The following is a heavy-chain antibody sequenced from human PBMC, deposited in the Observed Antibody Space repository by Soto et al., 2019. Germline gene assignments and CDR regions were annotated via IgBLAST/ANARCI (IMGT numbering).Heavy chain of an antibody. CDR2: INPYYNTL. V-gene: IGHV1-69*01. CDR3: ASGASRWYPYFFDS. J-gene: IGHJ4*02. D-gene: IGHD6-13*01. CDR1: EGTFNSYA. Sequence: QAQVVQSGAAVRKPGSSVKLSCKASEGTFNSYAIAWVRQAPGQGLEWMGGINPYYNTLNYAQKFQDRVTITADDSTNTVYMELSSLRSYDTAVYFCASGASRWYPYFFDSWAQGTLVTVSS.